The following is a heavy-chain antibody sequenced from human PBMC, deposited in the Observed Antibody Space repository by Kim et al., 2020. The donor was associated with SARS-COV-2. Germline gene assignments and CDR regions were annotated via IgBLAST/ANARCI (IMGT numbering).Heavy chain of an antibody. V-gene: IGHV3-30-3*01. Sequence: GGSLRLSCAASGFTFSSYAMHWVRQAPGKGLEWVAVISYDGSNKYYADSVKGRFTISRDNSKNTLYLQMNSLRAEDTAVYYCARDRAVTTYFTRAGYYYYGMDVWGQGTTVTVSS. J-gene: IGHJ6*02. CDR3: ARDRAVTTYFTRAGYYYYGMDV. D-gene: IGHD4-17*01. CDR2: ISYDGSNK. CDR1: GFTFSSYA.